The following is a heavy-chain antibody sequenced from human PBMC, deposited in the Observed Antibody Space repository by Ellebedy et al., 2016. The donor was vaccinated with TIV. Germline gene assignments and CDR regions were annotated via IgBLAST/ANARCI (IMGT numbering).Heavy chain of an antibody. CDR2: ISSSGSTI. CDR1: GFTFSDYY. Sequence: GESLKISCAASGFTFSDYYMSWIRQAPGKGLEWVSYISSSGSTIYYADSVKGRFTISRDNAKNSLYLQMNSLRAEDTAVYYCARDMVRGVSLPDYYGMDVWGQGTTVTVSS. V-gene: IGHV3-11*04. D-gene: IGHD3-10*01. CDR3: ARDMVRGVSLPDYYGMDV. J-gene: IGHJ6*02.